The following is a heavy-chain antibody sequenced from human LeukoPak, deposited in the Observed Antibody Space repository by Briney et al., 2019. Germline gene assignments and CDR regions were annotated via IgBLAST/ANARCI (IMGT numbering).Heavy chain of an antibody. CDR1: GGSISSYY. CDR3: ARHPKRGYSYGYPYYYYGMDV. Sequence: KSSETLSLTCTVSGGSISSYYWSWIRQPPGKGLEWIGYIYYSGSTNYNPSLKSRVTISVDTSKNQFSLKLSSVTAADTAVYYCARHPKRGYSYGYPYYYYGMDVWGQGTTVTVSS. V-gene: IGHV4-59*08. D-gene: IGHD5-18*01. CDR2: IYYSGST. J-gene: IGHJ6*02.